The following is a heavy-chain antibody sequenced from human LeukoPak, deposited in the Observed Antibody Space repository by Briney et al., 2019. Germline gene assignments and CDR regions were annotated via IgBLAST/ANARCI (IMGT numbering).Heavy chain of an antibody. CDR1: GFTFSSYA. Sequence: GGSLRLSCAASGFTFSSYAMHWVRQAPGKGLEWVAAISYDGSNKYYADSVKGRFTISRDNSKNTLYLQMNSLRAEDTAVYYCASNYGDSLLSYYYYGMDVWGQGTTVTVSS. V-gene: IGHV3-30-3*01. CDR3: ASNYGDSLLSYYYYGMDV. CDR2: ISYDGSNK. J-gene: IGHJ6*02. D-gene: IGHD4-17*01.